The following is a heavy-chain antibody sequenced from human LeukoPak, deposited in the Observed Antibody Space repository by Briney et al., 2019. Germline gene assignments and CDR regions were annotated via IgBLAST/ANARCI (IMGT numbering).Heavy chain of an antibody. V-gene: IGHV1-8*01. CDR2: QVPQRCNT. J-gene: IGHJ4*02. CDR1: GYTFTTYD. Sequence: GASVTVSCKASGYTFTTYDINWVRQAAGQGPVWMGWQVPQRCNTVYAQEFQGRVSMTRDTSISTFYMELSSLTSDDTAVYFCARGNGPYFDYWGQGTPVTVSP. CDR3: ARGNGPYFDY.